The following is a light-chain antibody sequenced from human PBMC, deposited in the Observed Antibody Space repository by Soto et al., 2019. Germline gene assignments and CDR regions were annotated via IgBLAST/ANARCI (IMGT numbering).Light chain of an antibody. V-gene: IGKV1-27*01. CDR3: QKFSAVPT. CDR2: AAS. Sequence: DIQMTQSPSSLSASVGDRVTITCRASQAIYNYLAWYQQKPGKVPTLLISAASTLPSGVPSRFSGSGSGTDFPLTISSLQPEDVATYYCQKFSAVPTFGGGTKVEI. J-gene: IGKJ4*01. CDR1: QAIYNY.